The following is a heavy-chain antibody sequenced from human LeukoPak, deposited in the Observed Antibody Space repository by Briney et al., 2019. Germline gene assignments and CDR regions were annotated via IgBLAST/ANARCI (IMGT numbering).Heavy chain of an antibody. J-gene: IGHJ6*03. D-gene: IGHD3-22*01. CDR2: ICTSGST. CDR1: GGSISSGSYY. Sequence: SETLSLTCTVSGGSISSGSYYWSWIRQPAGKGLEWIGRICTSGSTNYNPSLKSRVTISVDTSKNQFSLKLSSVTAADTAVYYCAGGYYDSSGYEAYYMDVWGKGTTVTVSS. V-gene: IGHV4-61*02. CDR3: AGGYYDSSGYEAYYMDV.